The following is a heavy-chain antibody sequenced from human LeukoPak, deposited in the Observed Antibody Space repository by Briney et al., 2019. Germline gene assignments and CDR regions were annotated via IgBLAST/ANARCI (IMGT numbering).Heavy chain of an antibody. D-gene: IGHD2-2*02. CDR2: IYTGGST. V-gene: IGHV3-53*01. J-gene: IGHJ4*02. Sequence: PGRSLRLSCAASGFTFSSNYMNWVRQAPGKGLEWVSVIYTGGSTYYADSVKGRFTISRDSSKNSLYLQMNSLRAEDTAVYYCARDYTLWGQGTLVTVSS. CDR3: ARDYTL. CDR1: GFTFSSNY.